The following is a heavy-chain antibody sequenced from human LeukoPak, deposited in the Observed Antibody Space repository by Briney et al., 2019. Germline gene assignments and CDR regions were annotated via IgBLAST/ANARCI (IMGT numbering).Heavy chain of an antibody. CDR2: INPNSGGT. D-gene: IGHD2-2*01. CDR3: VRGRCSSISCYEFDY. J-gene: IGHJ4*02. V-gene: IGHV1-2*02. Sequence: GASVKGSCKASGYTFTAYYMHCVRQAPGQGLEWMGWINPNSGGTTYAQKFQGRVTMTRDTSISTAYMELPRLRSDDPAVYYCVRGRCSSISCYEFDYWGQGTLVTVSS. CDR1: GYTFTAYY.